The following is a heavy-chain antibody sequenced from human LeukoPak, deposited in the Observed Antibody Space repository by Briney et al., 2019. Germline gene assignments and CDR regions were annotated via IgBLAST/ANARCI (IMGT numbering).Heavy chain of an antibody. D-gene: IGHD5-18*01. CDR2: ISYDGSNK. CDR1: GFTFSSYA. J-gene: IGHJ6*02. V-gene: IGHV3-30*04. Sequence: GGSLRLSCAASGFTFSSYAMHWVRQAPGKGLEWAAVISYDGSNKYYADSVKGRFTISRDNSKNTLYLQTNSLRAEDTAVYYCARARVGSYGPFYVWGQGTTVTVSS. CDR3: ARARVGSYGPFYV.